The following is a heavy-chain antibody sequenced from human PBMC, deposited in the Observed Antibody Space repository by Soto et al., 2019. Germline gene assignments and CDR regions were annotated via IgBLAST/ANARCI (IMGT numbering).Heavy chain of an antibody. CDR1: GGSINSGGDS. Sequence: PSETLSLTCTVSGGSINSGGDSWSWIRQHPGKGLEWIGYIYYSGSTYYNPSLKSRVTLSVDTSKNQFSLKLSSVTAADTAVYYCERVRAELAAGYYYYYGMDVWGQGTTVTVSS. V-gene: IGHV4-31*03. CDR3: ERVRAELAAGYYYYYGMDV. J-gene: IGHJ6*02. CDR2: IYYSGST. D-gene: IGHD6-13*01.